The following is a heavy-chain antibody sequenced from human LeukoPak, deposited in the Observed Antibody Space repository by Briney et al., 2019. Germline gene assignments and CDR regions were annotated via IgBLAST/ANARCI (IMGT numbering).Heavy chain of an antibody. Sequence: SSETLSLTCTVSGGSISPYFWSWIRQPPGKGLEWIGYIYYSGSTNYNPSLKSRVTMSLDTSKNQFSLDLSSVTAADTAVYYCARDRYGLFDYWGQGTLVTVSS. V-gene: IGHV4-59*01. CDR2: IYYSGST. J-gene: IGHJ4*02. CDR3: ARDRYGLFDY. D-gene: IGHD1-14*01. CDR1: GGSISPYF.